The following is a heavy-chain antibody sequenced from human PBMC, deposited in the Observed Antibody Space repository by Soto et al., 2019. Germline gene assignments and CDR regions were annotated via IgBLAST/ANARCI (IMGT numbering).Heavy chain of an antibody. CDR2: INHSGST. CDR1: GGYFRGYY. CDR3: ARGFRFCSGGSCYSGWFDP. Sequence: QVQLQQWGAGLLKPSETLSLTCVGYGGYFRGYYWSWIRQPPGQGLEWIGEINHSGSTNYNPSLKSRVTISVDTSKNQFYLQMSSVNAADTAVYYCARGFRFCSGGSCYSGWFDPWGQGTLVTVSS. V-gene: IGHV4-34*01. D-gene: IGHD2-15*01. J-gene: IGHJ5*02.